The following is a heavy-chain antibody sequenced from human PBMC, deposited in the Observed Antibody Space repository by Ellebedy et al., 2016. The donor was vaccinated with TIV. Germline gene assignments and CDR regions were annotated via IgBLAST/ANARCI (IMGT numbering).Heavy chain of an antibody. CDR1: GFTFSSYS. D-gene: IGHD1-1*01. Sequence: GESLKISXAGSGFTFSSYSMNWVRQAPGKGLEWVSYISSSGVTIYYADSMKGRFTISRDNAKNSLYLQMNSLRADDTAVYYCARLEGERYDGYGMDVWGQGTTVTVSS. CDR3: ARLEGERYDGYGMDV. J-gene: IGHJ6*02. CDR2: ISSSGVTI. V-gene: IGHV3-48*04.